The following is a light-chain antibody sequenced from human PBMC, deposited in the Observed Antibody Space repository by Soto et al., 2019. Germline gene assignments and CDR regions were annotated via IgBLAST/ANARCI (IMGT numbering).Light chain of an antibody. CDR2: WAS. CDR3: QQYYGTPPWT. Sequence: DIVMTQSPDSLAVSLGERATINCRSSQSVLYSSNNKNYLAWYQQKPGQPPKLLIYWASTRESGVPDRFSGGGSGKDFNLTIGSLQAEDEAVYYCQQYYGTPPWTFGQGTKVEIK. V-gene: IGKV4-1*01. CDR1: QSVLYSSNNKNY. J-gene: IGKJ1*01.